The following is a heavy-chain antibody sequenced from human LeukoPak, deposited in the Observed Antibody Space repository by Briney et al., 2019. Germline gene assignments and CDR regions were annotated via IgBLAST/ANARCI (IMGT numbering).Heavy chain of an antibody. CDR2: ISGSGGST. Sequence: GGSLRLSCAASGFTFSSYAMSWVRQAPGKGLEWVSAISGSGGSTYYADSVKGRVTISRDNSKNTLYLQMNSLRAEDTAVYYCAKMYYDSSGYPDYWGQGTLVTVSS. D-gene: IGHD3-22*01. V-gene: IGHV3-23*01. CDR1: GFTFSSYA. J-gene: IGHJ4*02. CDR3: AKMYYDSSGYPDY.